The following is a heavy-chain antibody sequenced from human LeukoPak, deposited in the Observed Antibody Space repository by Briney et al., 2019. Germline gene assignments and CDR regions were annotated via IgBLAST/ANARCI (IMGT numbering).Heavy chain of an antibody. J-gene: IGHJ4*02. D-gene: IGHD6-13*01. V-gene: IGHV3-23*01. Sequence: PGGSLRLSCAASGFTFTNYAMSWVRQAPGKGLEWVSGICGNDGRTYYADSVKGRFTISRDNSKNTLYLQMNSLRAEDTAVYYCAKGPKIAAAGTGGVDYWGQGTLVTVSS. CDR2: ICGNDGRT. CDR1: GFTFTNYA. CDR3: AKGPKIAAAGTGGVDY.